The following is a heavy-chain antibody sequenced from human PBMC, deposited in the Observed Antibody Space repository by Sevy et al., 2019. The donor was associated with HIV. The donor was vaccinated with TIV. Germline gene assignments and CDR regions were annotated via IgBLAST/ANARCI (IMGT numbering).Heavy chain of an antibody. CDR3: ARHYYDSSGYYESQTYYFDY. CDR1: GGSISSSSYY. CDR2: IYYSGST. J-gene: IGHJ4*02. Sequence: SETLSLTCTVSGGSISSSSYYWGWIRQPPGKGLEWIGSIYYSGSTYYNPSLKIRVTISVDTSKNQFSLKLSSVTAADTAVYYCARHYYDSSGYYESQTYYFDYWGQGTLVTVSS. D-gene: IGHD3-22*01. V-gene: IGHV4-39*01.